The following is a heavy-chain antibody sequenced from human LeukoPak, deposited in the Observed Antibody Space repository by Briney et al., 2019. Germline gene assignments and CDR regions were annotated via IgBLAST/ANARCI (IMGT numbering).Heavy chain of an antibody. D-gene: IGHD3-22*01. J-gene: IGHJ4*02. CDR3: AGSRSRNGAYYYDSSGSTEDY. Sequence: SETLSLTCTVSGGSISSYYWSWIRQPPGKGLEWIGYIYYSGSTNYNPSFKSRVTISVDTSKNQFSLKLSSVTAADTAVYYCAGSRSRNGAYYYDSSGSTEDYWGQGTLVTVSS. CDR1: GGSISSYY. V-gene: IGHV4-59*01. CDR2: IYYSGST.